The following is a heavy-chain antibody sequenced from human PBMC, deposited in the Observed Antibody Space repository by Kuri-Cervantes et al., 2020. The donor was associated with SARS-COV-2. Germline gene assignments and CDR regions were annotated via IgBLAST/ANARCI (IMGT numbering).Heavy chain of an antibody. CDR1: GGSISSSSYY. Sequence: SETLSLTCTVSGGSISSSSYYWGWIRQPPGEGLEWIGSIYYSGSTYYNPSLKSRVTISVDTSKNQFSLNLTSVTAADTAVYYCARSWARDIVVAPARNFDYWGQGTLVTVSS. CDR2: IYYSGST. J-gene: IGHJ4*02. D-gene: IGHD2-2*01. V-gene: IGHV4-39*07. CDR3: ARSWARDIVVAPARNFDY.